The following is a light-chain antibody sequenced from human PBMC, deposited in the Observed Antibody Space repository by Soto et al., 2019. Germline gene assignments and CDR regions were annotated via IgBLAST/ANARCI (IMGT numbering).Light chain of an antibody. Sequence: QSALTQPASVSGSPGQSITISCTGTSSDVGAFNFVSWYQQHPGKAPKLMIYDVRHRPSGVSDRFSGSKSGNTASLTIYGLQAEDEADYYCTSHTSTSQAVLFGGGTMLTGL. CDR1: SSDVGAFNF. V-gene: IGLV2-14*03. CDR2: DVR. J-gene: IGLJ2*01. CDR3: TSHTSTSQAVL.